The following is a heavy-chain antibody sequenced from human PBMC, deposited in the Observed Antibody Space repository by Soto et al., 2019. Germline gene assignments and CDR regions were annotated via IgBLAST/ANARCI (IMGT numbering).Heavy chain of an antibody. J-gene: IGHJ6*02. V-gene: IGHV1-58*01. D-gene: IGHD6-19*01. Sequence: SVKVSCKASGFTFTSSAVQWVRQARGQRLEWIGWIVVGSGNTNYAQKFQERVTITRDISTSTAYMELSSLRSEDTAVYYCAAPDPDGGWYYYYYGMDVWGQGTTVTVSS. CDR2: IVVGSGNT. CDR1: GFTFTSSA. CDR3: AAPDPDGGWYYYYYGMDV.